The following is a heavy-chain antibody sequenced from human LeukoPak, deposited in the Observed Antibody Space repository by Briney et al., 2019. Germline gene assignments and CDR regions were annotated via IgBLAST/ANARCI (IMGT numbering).Heavy chain of an antibody. Sequence: GGSLRLSCAASGFTFATYAMSWVRQPPGKGLEWVSSITSSGSYIYYADSVKGRFTISRDNARNSLYLQMNSLRAEDTAIYYCARAEALKFRDFDYWGQGTLVTVSS. CDR1: GFTFATYA. CDR3: ARAEALKFRDFDY. J-gene: IGHJ4*02. V-gene: IGHV3-21*01. CDR2: ITSSGSYI.